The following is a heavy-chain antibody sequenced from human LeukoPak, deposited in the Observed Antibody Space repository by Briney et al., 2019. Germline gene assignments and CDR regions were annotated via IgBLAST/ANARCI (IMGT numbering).Heavy chain of an antibody. D-gene: IGHD6-13*01. J-gene: IGHJ1*01. V-gene: IGHV3-21*01. Sequence: GGSLRLSCAASGFTFSHAWMSWVRQSPGKGLEWVSSISNDAKYIYYADSLKGRFTVSRDNAKNSLYLQMNSLAVEDTAVYYCTTPAAGPRAEYSQYWGQGTLVTVSS. CDR2: ISNDAKYI. CDR3: TTPAAGPRAEYSQY. CDR1: GFTFSHAW.